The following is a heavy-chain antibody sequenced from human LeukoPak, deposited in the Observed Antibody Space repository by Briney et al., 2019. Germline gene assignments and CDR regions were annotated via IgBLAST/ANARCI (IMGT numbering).Heavy chain of an antibody. Sequence: PSETLSLTCSVSGDSISDYYWSWIRQPPGKGLEWIGYIYYSGSTNYNPSLKSRVTISVDTSKNQFSLKLSSVTAADTAVYYCAREGSSWDPFDYWGQGTLVTVSS. CDR1: GDSISDYY. D-gene: IGHD6-13*01. J-gene: IGHJ4*02. V-gene: IGHV4-59*12. CDR3: AREGSSWDPFDY. CDR2: IYYSGST.